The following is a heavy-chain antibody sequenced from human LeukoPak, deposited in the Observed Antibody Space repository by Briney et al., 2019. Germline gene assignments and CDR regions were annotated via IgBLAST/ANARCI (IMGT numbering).Heavy chain of an antibody. CDR1: GFTFSSYS. Sequence: GGSLRLSCAASGFTFSSYSMNWVRQASGKGLEWVSYISSSGSTIYYADSVKGRFTISRDNAKNSLYLQMNSLRAEDTAVYYCARDKRAAAGLNFDYWGQGTLVTVSS. CDR3: ARDKRAAAGLNFDY. V-gene: IGHV3-48*04. D-gene: IGHD6-13*01. J-gene: IGHJ4*02. CDR2: ISSSGSTI.